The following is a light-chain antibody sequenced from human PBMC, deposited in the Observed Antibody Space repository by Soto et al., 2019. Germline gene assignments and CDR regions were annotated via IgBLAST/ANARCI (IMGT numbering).Light chain of an antibody. V-gene: IGKV1-39*01. CDR3: QQSYSTPYT. CDR2: AAS. J-gene: IGKJ2*01. CDR1: QSISSY. Sequence: DIQMTQSPSSLSASVGDRVTITCRASQSISSYLNWYQQKPGKAPKPLIYAASSLQSGVPSRLSGSGSGTDFTLTISSLQPEDFGTYYCQQSYSTPYTFGQGTK.